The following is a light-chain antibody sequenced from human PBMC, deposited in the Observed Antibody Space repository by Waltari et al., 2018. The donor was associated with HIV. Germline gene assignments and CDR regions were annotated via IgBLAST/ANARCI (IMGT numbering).Light chain of an antibody. CDR1: SHKIDFYNF. J-gene: IGLJ3*02. Sequence: QSPLYQPASVSGSPGQSITIPCSGVSHKIDFYNFVSWYQLRPGKAPQLILFGVTRRPSAISSRFSGSTSGGTASLTISDLQIEDEADYFCSSFAGTGTPMFGGGTKLTVL. V-gene: IGLV2-14*01. CDR3: SSFAGTGTPM. CDR2: GVT.